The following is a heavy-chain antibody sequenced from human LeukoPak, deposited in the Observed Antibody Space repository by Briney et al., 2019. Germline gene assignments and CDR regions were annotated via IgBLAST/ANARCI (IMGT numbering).Heavy chain of an antibody. V-gene: IGHV3-74*01. CDR1: GFSFSVYW. CDR3: AKDYSSGPKGLFDY. Sequence: PGGSLRLSCAASGFSFSVYWLHWVRQAPGKGPVWVSRIKTDGSITDYADFVKGRFTISRDNSKNTLYLQMNSLRAEDTAVYYCAKDYSSGPKGLFDYWGQGTLVTVSP. J-gene: IGHJ4*02. D-gene: IGHD6-19*01. CDR2: IKTDGSIT.